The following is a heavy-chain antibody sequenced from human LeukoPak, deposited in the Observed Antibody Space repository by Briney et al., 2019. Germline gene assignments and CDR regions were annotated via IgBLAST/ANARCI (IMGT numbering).Heavy chain of an antibody. V-gene: IGHV1-18*04. D-gene: IGHD6-19*01. CDR1: GYVFNLFG. Sequence: ASVKVSCKASGYVFNLFGFSWVRQAPGQGLEWMGWISGYNGDTKYAQKIQGRVTLTTDSSVSTAYMELRTLRSDDTAIYYCARDRDLIGVTTTRLDYWGQGTLVTVSS. J-gene: IGHJ4*02. CDR3: ARDRDLIGVTTTRLDY. CDR2: ISGYNGDT.